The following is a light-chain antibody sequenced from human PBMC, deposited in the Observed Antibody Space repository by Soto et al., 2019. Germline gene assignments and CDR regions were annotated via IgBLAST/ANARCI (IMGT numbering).Light chain of an antibody. CDR1: QSVSSSY. V-gene: IGKV3-20*01. J-gene: IGKJ5*01. Sequence: EIVMTQSPATLSVSPGERATLSCRASQSVSSSYLAWYQQKPGQAPRLLMYGASTRATGIPDRFSGTGSGTDFTLTISRLEPEDFAVYYCQQYGSSFGQGTRLEI. CDR2: GAS. CDR3: QQYGSS.